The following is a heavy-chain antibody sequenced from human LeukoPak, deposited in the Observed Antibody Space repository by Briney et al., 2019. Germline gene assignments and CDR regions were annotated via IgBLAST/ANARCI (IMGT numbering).Heavy chain of an antibody. CDR2: ISGSGGST. J-gene: IGHJ3*02. V-gene: IGHV3-23*01. CDR1: GLSLNNYA. D-gene: IGHD3-22*01. Sequence: GGSLRLSCTASGLSLNNYAMSWVRQVPGKGLEWVSAISGSGGSTYYADSVKGRFTISRDNSKNTLYLQMNSLRAEDTAVYYCAKDGYYSIPRIWGQGTMVTVSS. CDR3: AKDGYYSIPRI.